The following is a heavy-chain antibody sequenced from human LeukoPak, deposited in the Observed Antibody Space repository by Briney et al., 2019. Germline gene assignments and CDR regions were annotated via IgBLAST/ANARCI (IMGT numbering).Heavy chain of an antibody. CDR1: GFTFSSYW. CDR2: IKQDGSEK. D-gene: IGHD5-18*01. CDR3: ARASGYPSLAFDI. V-gene: IGHV3-7*01. J-gene: IGHJ3*02. Sequence: GGSLRLSCAASGFTFSSYWMSWVRQAPGKGLEWVANIKQDGSEKYYVDSVKGRFTISRDNAKNSLYLQMNSLRAEDTAVYYCARASGYPSLAFDIWGQGTMVTVSS.